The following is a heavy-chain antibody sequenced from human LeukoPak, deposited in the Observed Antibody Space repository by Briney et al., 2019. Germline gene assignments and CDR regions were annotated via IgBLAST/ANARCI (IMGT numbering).Heavy chain of an antibody. Sequence: APVKASCKASGYTFTSYGTSWGRQAPGQGLGWMGWISAYNGNTNYAQKLQGRVTMTTDTSTSTAYMELRSLRSDDTAVYYCARDPAYDSSDYGMDVWGQGTTVTVSS. D-gene: IGHD3-22*01. CDR3: ARDPAYDSSDYGMDV. J-gene: IGHJ6*02. V-gene: IGHV1-18*01. CDR2: ISAYNGNT. CDR1: GYTFTSYG.